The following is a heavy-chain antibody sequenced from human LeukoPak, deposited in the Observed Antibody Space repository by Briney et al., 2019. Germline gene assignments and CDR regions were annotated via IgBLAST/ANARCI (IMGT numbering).Heavy chain of an antibody. CDR3: VRDRVTYYETSGYDS. CDR2: ISWNSGSI. J-gene: IGHJ5*02. V-gene: IGHV3-9*01. Sequence: GGSLRLSCAASGFTFDDYAMHWVRQAPGKGLEWVSGISWNSGSIGYADSVKGRFTISRDNAKNTLFLQMNSLRAEDTALYYCVRDRVTYYETSGYDSWGQGTLVTVSS. CDR1: GFTFDDYA. D-gene: IGHD3-22*01.